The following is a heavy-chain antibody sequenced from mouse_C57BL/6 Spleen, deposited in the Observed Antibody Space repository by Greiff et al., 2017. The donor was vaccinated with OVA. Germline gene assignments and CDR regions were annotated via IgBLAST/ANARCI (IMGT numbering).Heavy chain of an antibody. J-gene: IGHJ4*01. D-gene: IGHD1-1*01. CDR3: AREGYYGSSDAMDY. V-gene: IGHV1-55*01. Sequence: QVQLQQPGAELVKPGASVKMSCKASGYTFTSYWITWVKQRPGQGLEWIGDIYPGSGSTNYNEKFKSKATLTVDTSSSTAYMQLSSLTSEDSAVYYCAREGYYGSSDAMDYWGQGTSVTVSS. CDR2: IYPGSGST. CDR1: GYTFTSYW.